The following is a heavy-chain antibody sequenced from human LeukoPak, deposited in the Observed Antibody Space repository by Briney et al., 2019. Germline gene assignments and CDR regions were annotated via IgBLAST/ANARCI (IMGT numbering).Heavy chain of an antibody. V-gene: IGHV3-66*01. D-gene: IGHD6-19*01. Sequence: GGSLRLSCAASGFTVSSNYMSWVRQASGKGLEWVSVIYSGGSTYYADSVKGRFTISRDNSKNTLYLQMNSLRAEDTAVYYCARVGVSSGWYYYYYYMDVWGKGTTVTIS. CDR1: GFTVSSNY. CDR3: ARVGVSSGWYYYYYYMDV. J-gene: IGHJ6*03. CDR2: IYSGGST.